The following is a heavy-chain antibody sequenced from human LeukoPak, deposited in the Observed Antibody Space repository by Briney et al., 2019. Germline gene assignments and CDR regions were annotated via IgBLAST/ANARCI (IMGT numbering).Heavy chain of an antibody. CDR3: ARNRVGFYYADAFDM. V-gene: IGHV3-30*02. CDR2: IHYDGSEK. J-gene: IGHJ3*02. Sequence: PGGSLRLSCAPSGFSLINCDMHWVRQTPGKGLEWVAFIHYDGSEKYYAGSLKGRFTISRDNSKNTLYLQMNSLRGEDTAVYYCARNRVGFYYADAFDMWGQGTMVTVSS. D-gene: IGHD5-24*01. CDR1: GFSLINCD.